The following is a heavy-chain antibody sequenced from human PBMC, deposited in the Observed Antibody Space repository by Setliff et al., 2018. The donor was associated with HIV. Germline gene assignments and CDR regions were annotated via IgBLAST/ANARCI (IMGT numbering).Heavy chain of an antibody. CDR3: AKEGSWSSSWHQMDV. CDR2: SYHTGSK. Sequence: SETLSLTCAVYGYPIDSGFYWGWIRQTPGKGLEWIASSYHTGSKYYNPSLKSRVTISVDTSKNQFSLNLTSVTAADTAVYYCAKEGSWSSSWHQMDVWGKGTTVTVSS. J-gene: IGHJ6*04. V-gene: IGHV4-38-2*02. CDR1: GYPIDSGFY. D-gene: IGHD6-13*01.